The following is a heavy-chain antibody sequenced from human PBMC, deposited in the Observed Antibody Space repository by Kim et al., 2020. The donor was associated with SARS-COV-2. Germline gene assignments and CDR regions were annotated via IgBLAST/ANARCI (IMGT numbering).Heavy chain of an antibody. CDR3: ASYYDSSGYFY. CDR2: K. D-gene: IGHD3-22*01. V-gene: IGHV3-33*01. J-gene: IGHJ4*02. Sequence: KYYAYSVKGRFTIPRDNSKNTLYLQMNSLRAEDTAVYYCASYYDSSGYFYWGQGTLVTVSS.